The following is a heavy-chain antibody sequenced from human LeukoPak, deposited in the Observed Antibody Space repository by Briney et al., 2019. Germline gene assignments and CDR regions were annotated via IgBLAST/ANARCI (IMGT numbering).Heavy chain of an antibody. CDR1: GGSISSYS. V-gene: IGHV4-59*01. CDR3: ASSMARGAISSYYYGMDV. D-gene: IGHD3-10*01. Sequence: PSETLSLTCTVSGGSISSYSWSWIRQPPGKGLEWIGYIHYSGSTTYNPSLKSRVTISLDTSKNQFSLNLSSVTAADTAVYYCASSMARGAISSYYYGMDVWGQGTTVTVSS. CDR2: IHYSGST. J-gene: IGHJ6*02.